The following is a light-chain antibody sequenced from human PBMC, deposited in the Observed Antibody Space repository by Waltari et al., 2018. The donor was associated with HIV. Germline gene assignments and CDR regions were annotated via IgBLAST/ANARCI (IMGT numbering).Light chain of an antibody. CDR2: NVS. Sequence: QSALTQPRSVSESPGQTVTISCTGTTSDVGAYNYCPWYQQHPGRAPKFIIYNVSERPSGVPDRFSGSKSGNTASLTISGLQAEDEADYYCSSYAGTSNFVLFGGGTKLTVL. CDR1: TSDVGAYNY. V-gene: IGLV2-11*01. CDR3: SSYAGTSNFVL. J-gene: IGLJ2*01.